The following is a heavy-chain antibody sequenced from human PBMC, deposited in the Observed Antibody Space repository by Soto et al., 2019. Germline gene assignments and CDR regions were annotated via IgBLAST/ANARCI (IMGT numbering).Heavy chain of an antibody. Sequence: QVQLVQSGAEVKKPGSSVKVSCKASGGTFSSYAISWLRQAPGQALEWMGGIIPIFGTANYAQKSQGRVTITADESTSTAYIELSSLRSEDTAVYYCARQGATDYYYYYGMDVWGQGTTVTVSS. J-gene: IGHJ6*02. D-gene: IGHD1-26*01. V-gene: IGHV1-69*01. CDR1: GGTFSSYA. CDR3: ARQGATDYYYYYGMDV. CDR2: IIPIFGTA.